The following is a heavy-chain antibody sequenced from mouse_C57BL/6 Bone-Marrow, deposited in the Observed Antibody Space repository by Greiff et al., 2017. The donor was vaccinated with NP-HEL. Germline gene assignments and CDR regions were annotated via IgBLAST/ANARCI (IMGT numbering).Heavy chain of an antibody. J-gene: IGHJ2*01. D-gene: IGHD2-4*01. CDR3: ARSYYDYDGGY. Sequence: VQLQQSGAELARPGASVKLSCKASGYTFTSYGISWVKQRTGQGLEWIGEIYPRSGNTYYNAKFKGKATLTADKSSSTAYMELRSLTSEDSAVYICARSYYDYDGGYWGQGTTLTVSS. CDR1: GYTFTSYG. V-gene: IGHV1-81*01. CDR2: IYPRSGNT.